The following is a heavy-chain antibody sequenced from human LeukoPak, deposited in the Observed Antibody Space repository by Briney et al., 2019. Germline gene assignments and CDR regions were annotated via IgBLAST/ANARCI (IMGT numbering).Heavy chain of an antibody. CDR1: GFTFSSYW. CDR3: ARGNIVLMVYAIPPYGMDV. Sequence: GGSLRLSCAASGFTFSSYWMHWVRQAPGKGLVWVSRINSDGSSTKYADSVKGRFTISRDNAKNTLYVQMNNLRAEDTAVYYCARGNIVLMVYAIPPYGMDVWGQGTTVTVSS. CDR2: INSDGSST. D-gene: IGHD2-8*01. V-gene: IGHV3-74*03. J-gene: IGHJ6*02.